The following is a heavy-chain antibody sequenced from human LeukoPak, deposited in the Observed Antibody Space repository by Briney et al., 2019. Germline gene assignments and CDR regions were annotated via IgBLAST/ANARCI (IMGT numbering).Heavy chain of an antibody. CDR2: INPNSGGT. Sequence: ASVKVSCKASGYTFTGYYMHWVRQAPGQGLEWMGWINPNSGGTNYAQKFQGRVTMARDTSISTAYMELSRLRSDDTAVYYCARGREVVVVVAATGYYYYYMDVWGKGTTVTVFS. CDR1: GYTFTGYY. D-gene: IGHD2-15*01. J-gene: IGHJ6*03. CDR3: ARGREVVVVVAATGYYYYYMDV. V-gene: IGHV1-2*02.